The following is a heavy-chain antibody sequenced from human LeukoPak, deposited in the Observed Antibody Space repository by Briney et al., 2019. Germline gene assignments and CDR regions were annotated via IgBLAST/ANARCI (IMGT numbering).Heavy chain of an antibody. J-gene: IGHJ3*02. V-gene: IGHV1-18*01. D-gene: IGHD2-2*01. CDR2: ISAYNGNT. CDR1: GYTFTSYG. CDR3: ARDERYCSSTSCQGMLYDAFDI. Sequence: ASVKVSCKASGYTFTSYGISWVRQAPGQGLEWIGWISAYNGNTNYAQKLQGRVTMTTDTSTSTAYMELRSLRSDDTAVYYCARDERYCSSTSCQGMLYDAFDIWGRGTMVTVSS.